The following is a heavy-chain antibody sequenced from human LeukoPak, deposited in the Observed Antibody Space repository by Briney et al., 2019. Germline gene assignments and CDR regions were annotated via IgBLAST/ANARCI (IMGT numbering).Heavy chain of an antibody. CDR1: GYTFTGYY. V-gene: IGHV1-2*02. D-gene: IGHD6-13*01. J-gene: IGHJ5*02. Sequence: ASVKVSCKASGYTFTGYYMHWVRQAPGQGVERMGWINPNSGGTNYAQKFQGRVTMTRDTSISTAYMELSRLRSDDTAVYYCARDGGSGYSSSWCPLSWFDPWGQGTLVTVSS. CDR3: ARDGGSGYSSSWCPLSWFDP. CDR2: INPNSGGT.